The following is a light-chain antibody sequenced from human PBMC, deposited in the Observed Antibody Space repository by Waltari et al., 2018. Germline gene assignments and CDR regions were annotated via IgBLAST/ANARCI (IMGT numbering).Light chain of an antibody. CDR3: QQYKSYSYT. V-gene: IGKV1-5*03. CDR2: MAS. CDR1: QSISTW. Sequence: DIQMPQSPSTLSASVGDRVTITCRASQSISTWLAWYQQKPGKAPKVLIYMASTLETGVPSRFSGSGSGTEFTLTISSLQPDDFATYFCQQYKSYSYTFGQGTKLEIK. J-gene: IGKJ2*01.